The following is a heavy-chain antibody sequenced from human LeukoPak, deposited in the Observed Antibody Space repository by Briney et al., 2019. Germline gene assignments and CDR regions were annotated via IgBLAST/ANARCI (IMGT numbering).Heavy chain of an antibody. CDR3: ARDLSQRWLQLGAFDV. D-gene: IGHD5-24*01. Sequence: GGSLRLSCAASGFTFSTYAMSWVRQAPGKGLEWVSTVSTSGRSTYYADSVKGRFTISRDNSKNTLFLQMNSLRAEDTAVYYCARDLSQRWLQLGAFDVWGQGTMVTVSS. V-gene: IGHV3-23*01. J-gene: IGHJ3*01. CDR2: VSTSGRST. CDR1: GFTFSTYA.